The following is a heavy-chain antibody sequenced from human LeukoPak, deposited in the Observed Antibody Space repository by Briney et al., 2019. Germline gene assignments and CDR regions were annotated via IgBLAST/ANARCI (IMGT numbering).Heavy chain of an antibody. V-gene: IGHV1-18*04. CDR1: GYTCASYG. CDR2: ISAYNGNT. J-gene: IGHJ4*02. CDR3: AREWTGYYVFDY. Sequence: ASVKDSCRAAGYTCASYGIRWVLQAPGQGLEWMGWISAYNGNTNYAQKFQGRVTMTTDTSTSTAYMELRSLRSDDTAVYYCAREWTGYYVFDYWGQGTLVTVSP. D-gene: IGHD3/OR15-3a*01.